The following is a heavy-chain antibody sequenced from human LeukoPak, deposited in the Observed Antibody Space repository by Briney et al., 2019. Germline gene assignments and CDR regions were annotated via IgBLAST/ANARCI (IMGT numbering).Heavy chain of an antibody. D-gene: IGHD3-22*01. Sequence: PGGSLILSCAASGLTFSYYYMSWILQARGWGLEWVSYISRSGSTIYYTDSVKGRLTTSRDNAKNTLYLQMNSPRAEDTAVYYCTVGSYYYDSSGYYAELNDYWGQGTLVTVSS. J-gene: IGHJ4*02. CDR3: TVGSYYYDSSGYYAELNDY. V-gene: IGHV3-11*04. CDR2: ISRSGSTI. CDR1: GLTFSYYY.